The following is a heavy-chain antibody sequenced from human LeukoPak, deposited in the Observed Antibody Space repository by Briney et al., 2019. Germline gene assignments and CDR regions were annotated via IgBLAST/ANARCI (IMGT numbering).Heavy chain of an antibody. D-gene: IGHD5-18*01. V-gene: IGHV3-30*02. Sequence: PGGSLRLSCAASGFSFSNYGIHWVRQAPGKGLEWVTFMQYDGSVEFYADSVMGRFTISKDNSKNTVYLQMNSLRAEDTAVYYCARGKGYGYLYYFDYWGQGTLVTVSS. CDR2: MQYDGSVE. CDR3: ARGKGYGYLYYFDY. CDR1: GFSFSNYG. J-gene: IGHJ4*02.